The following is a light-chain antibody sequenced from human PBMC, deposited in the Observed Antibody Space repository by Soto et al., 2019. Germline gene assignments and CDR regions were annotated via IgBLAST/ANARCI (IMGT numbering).Light chain of an antibody. CDR2: DVS. CDR1: SNDVGGYNY. J-gene: IGLJ1*01. V-gene: IGLV2-14*01. Sequence: QSVLTQPASVSGSPGQSITISCTGTSNDVGGYNYVSWYQQHPGKAPKPMIYDVSNRPSGVSNRFSGCHSANTASLTISGLQAEDEDDYYCSSYTSSSTPRVFGTGTKLTVL. CDR3: SSYTSSSTPRV.